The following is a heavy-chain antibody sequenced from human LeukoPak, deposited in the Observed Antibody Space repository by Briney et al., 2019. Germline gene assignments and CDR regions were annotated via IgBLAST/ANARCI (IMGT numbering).Heavy chain of an antibody. D-gene: IGHD5-18*01. V-gene: IGHV4-39*01. CDR3: ARHKTAMVPLNY. J-gene: IGHJ4*02. CDR2: IYYSGST. CDR1: GGSISSSSYY. Sequence: PSETLSLTCTVSGGSISSSSYYWGWIRQPPGKGLEWIGSIYYSGSTYYNPSLKSRVTISVDTSKNQFSLKLSSVTAADTAVYYCARHKTAMVPLNYWGQGTLVTVSS.